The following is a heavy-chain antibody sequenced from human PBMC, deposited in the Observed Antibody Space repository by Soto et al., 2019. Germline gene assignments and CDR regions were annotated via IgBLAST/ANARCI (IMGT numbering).Heavy chain of an antibody. CDR3: ARRPRDCSGGTCYRYYFDY. V-gene: IGHV4-39*02. CDR2: LCFGGST. J-gene: IGHJ4*02. CDR1: GGSISSSGCC. D-gene: IGHD2-15*01. Sequence: SETLSVTWAVSGGSISSSGCCRGCIRQSPGKGLEWIGSLCFGGSTYYNPSLKSRVTISIDTSNNHFSLELSSVTAADTAVYYCARRPRDCSGGTCYRYYFDYWGLGTLVTVSS.